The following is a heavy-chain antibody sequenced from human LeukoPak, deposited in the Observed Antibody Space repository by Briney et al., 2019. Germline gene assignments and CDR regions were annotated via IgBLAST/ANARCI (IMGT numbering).Heavy chain of an antibody. CDR2: IYSGGST. Sequence: PGGSLRLSCAASGFTVSSNYMSWVRQAPGKGLEWVSVIYSGGSTYYADSVKGRITISRDNSKNTLYLQMNSLRAEDTAVYYSARDRARAARPSRNYYYYYYMDVWGKGTTVTVSS. CDR3: ARDRARAARPSRNYYYYYYMDV. D-gene: IGHD6-6*01. V-gene: IGHV3-66*02. J-gene: IGHJ6*03. CDR1: GFTVSSNY.